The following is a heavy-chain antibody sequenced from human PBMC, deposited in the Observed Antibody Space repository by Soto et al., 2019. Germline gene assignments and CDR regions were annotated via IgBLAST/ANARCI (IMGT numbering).Heavy chain of an antibody. CDR2: IYNSGST. Sequence: PSQTLPRTCTVSGASIGSTYWSWIRQPPGKGLEWIAYIYNSGSTNLNPSLKSRVTISVDTSKKQLTQNLSCVTAADTAVYYCARTTYRLNLGTVLHYFDPWGRGTPVTVSS. D-gene: IGHD1-1*01. CDR1: GASIGSTY. V-gene: IGHV4-59*13. J-gene: IGHJ4*02. CDR3: ARTTYRLNLGTVLHYFDP.